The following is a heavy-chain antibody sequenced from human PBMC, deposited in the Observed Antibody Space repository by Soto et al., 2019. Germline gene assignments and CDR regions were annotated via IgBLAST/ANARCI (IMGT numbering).Heavy chain of an antibody. CDR3: ARHERYYDFWSGYSAITYYYYYYGMDV. V-gene: IGHV1-18*01. J-gene: IGHJ6*02. CDR1: GYTFTSYG. Sequence: ASVKVSCKASGYTFTSYGISWVRQAPGQGLEWMGWISAYNGNTNYAQKLQGRVTMTTDTSTSTAYMELRSMRSDDTAVYYCARHERYYDFWSGYSAITYYYYYYGMDVWGQGTKVTV. CDR2: ISAYNGNT. D-gene: IGHD3-3*01.